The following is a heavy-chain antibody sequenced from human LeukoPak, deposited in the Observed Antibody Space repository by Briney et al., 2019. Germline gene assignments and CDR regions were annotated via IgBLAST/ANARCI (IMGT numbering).Heavy chain of an antibody. J-gene: IGHJ5*02. Sequence: GGSLRLSCAASGFTFSGSAIHWVRQSFGKGLEWIGHIDKEKNSYATASAYAVSVEGRFTVSRDDSKNTLYMQMNSLRVEDTAVYYCAKGGFCSAGSCYGGFDPWGQGTLVTVSS. CDR1: GFTFSGSA. V-gene: IGHV3-73*01. CDR2: IDKEKNSYATAS. CDR3: AKGGFCSAGSCYGGFDP. D-gene: IGHD2-15*01.